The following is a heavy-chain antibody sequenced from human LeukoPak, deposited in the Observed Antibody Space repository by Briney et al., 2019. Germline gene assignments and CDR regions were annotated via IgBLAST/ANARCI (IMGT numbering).Heavy chain of an antibody. CDR1: GGTFSSYA. V-gene: IGHV1-69*05. D-gene: IGHD6-19*01. CDR3: ARDPSSGWYLEYYFDY. Sequence: GASAKVSCKASGGTFSSYAISWVRQAPGQGLEWMGRIIPIFGTANYAQKFQGRVTITTDESTSTAYMELSSLRSEDTAVYYCARDPSSGWYLEYYFDYWGQGTLVTVSS. CDR2: IIPIFGTA. J-gene: IGHJ4*02.